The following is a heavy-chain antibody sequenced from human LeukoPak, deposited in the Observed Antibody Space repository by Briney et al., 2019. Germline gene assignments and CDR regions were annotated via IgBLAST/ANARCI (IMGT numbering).Heavy chain of an antibody. V-gene: IGHV1-18*01. CDR3: ARAGYCSGGSCTGTVDY. CDR1: GYTFTSYG. J-gene: IGHJ4*02. D-gene: IGHD2-15*01. Sequence: ASVKVSCKASGYTFTSYGISWVRQAPGQGLEWMGWISAYNGNTNYAQKLQGIVTMTTDTSTSTAYMELRSLRSDDTAVYYCARAGYCSGGSCTGTVDYWGQGTLVTVSS. CDR2: ISAYNGNT.